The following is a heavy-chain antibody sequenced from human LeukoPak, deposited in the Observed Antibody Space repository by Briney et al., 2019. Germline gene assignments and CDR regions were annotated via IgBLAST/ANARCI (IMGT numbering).Heavy chain of an antibody. CDR3: ARDNGWNWFDP. Sequence: SETLSLTCTVSGYSISSGYYWGWIRQPPGKGLEWIGSIYHSGSTYYNPSLKSRVTISVDTSKNQFSLKLSSVTAADTAVYYCARDNGWNWFDPWSQGTLVTVSS. D-gene: IGHD4-17*01. CDR1: GYSISSGYY. V-gene: IGHV4-38-2*02. CDR2: IYHSGST. J-gene: IGHJ5*02.